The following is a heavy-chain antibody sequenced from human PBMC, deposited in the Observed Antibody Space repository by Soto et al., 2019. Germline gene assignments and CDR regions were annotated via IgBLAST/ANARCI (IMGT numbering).Heavy chain of an antibody. CDR3: ARASGGEEYYSYGMDV. CDR1: GGSFSSYT. D-gene: IGHD2-21*01. V-gene: IGHV1-69*02. CDR2: IIPILGIA. J-gene: IGHJ6*02. Sequence: SVKVSCKASGGSFSSYTISWVRQAPGQGLEWMGRIIPILGIANYAQKFQGRVTITADKSTSTAYMELSSLRSEDTAVYYCARASGGEEYYSYGMDVWGQGTTVTVSS.